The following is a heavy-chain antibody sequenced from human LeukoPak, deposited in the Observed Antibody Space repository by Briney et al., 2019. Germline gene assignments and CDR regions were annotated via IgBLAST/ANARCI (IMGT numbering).Heavy chain of an antibody. Sequence: GRSLRLSCAASGFTFSSYGMHWVRQAPGKGLEWVAVISYDGSNKYYADSVKGRFTISRDNSKNTLYLQMNSLRAEDTAVYYCAKSPLGDPTYYFDYWGQGTLVTVSS. CDR2: ISYDGSNK. CDR1: GFTFSSYG. D-gene: IGHD4-17*01. V-gene: IGHV3-30*18. J-gene: IGHJ4*02. CDR3: AKSPLGDPTYYFDY.